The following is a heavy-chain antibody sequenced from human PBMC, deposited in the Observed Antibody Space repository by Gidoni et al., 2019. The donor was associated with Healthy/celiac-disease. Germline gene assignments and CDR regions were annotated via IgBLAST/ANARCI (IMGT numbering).Heavy chain of an antibody. Sequence: EVQLVESGGGLVQPGGSLKLSCAASGFTFSGSAMHWVRQASGKGLEWVGRIRSKANSDATAYAASVKGRFTISRDDSKNTAYLQMNSLKTEDTAVYYCTRPGDGYTGDYWGQGTLVTVSS. D-gene: IGHD5-12*01. J-gene: IGHJ4*02. CDR2: IRSKANSDAT. CDR1: GFTFSGSA. CDR3: TRPGDGYTGDY. V-gene: IGHV3-73*02.